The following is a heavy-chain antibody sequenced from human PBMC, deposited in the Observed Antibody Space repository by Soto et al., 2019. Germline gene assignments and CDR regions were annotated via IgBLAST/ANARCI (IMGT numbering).Heavy chain of an antibody. CDR1: GGSISSGGYY. D-gene: IGHD3-22*01. CDR3: ARDPGGSSGPYFDY. V-gene: IGHV4-31*11. CDR2: IYYSGST. J-gene: IGHJ4*02. Sequence: SETLSLTCAVSGGSISSGGYYWSWIRPHPGKGLEWIGYIYYSGSTYYNPSLKSRVTISVDTSKNQFSLKLSSVTAADTAVYYFARDPGGSSGPYFDYWGQGTLVTVSS.